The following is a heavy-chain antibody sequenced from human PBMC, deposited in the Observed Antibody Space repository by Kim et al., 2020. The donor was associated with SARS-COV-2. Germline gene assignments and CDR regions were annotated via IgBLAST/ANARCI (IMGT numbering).Heavy chain of an antibody. CDR1: GFTVSSNY. CDR2: IYSGDKT. Sequence: GGSLRLSCAASGFTVSSNYMSWLRQAPGKGLEWLSVIYSGDKTYYVESVKGRLTISRDNSKNTLYLQMSSLSVEDTAVYYCATNLAAAGVVWGQGTLVT. D-gene: IGHD6-13*01. J-gene: IGHJ4*02. V-gene: IGHV3-66*01. CDR3: ATNLAAAGVV.